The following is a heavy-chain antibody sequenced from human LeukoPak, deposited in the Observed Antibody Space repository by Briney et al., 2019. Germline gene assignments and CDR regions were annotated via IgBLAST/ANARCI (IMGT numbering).Heavy chain of an antibody. V-gene: IGHV4-38-2*02. CDR1: GYSISSVYY. J-gene: IGHJ3*02. CDR3: ARDGATVRGDDAFDI. CDR2: IDHSGST. D-gene: IGHD3-10*01. Sequence: PQRLSLTWAVSGYSISSVYYWGGIRPARGKGREWIGSIDHSGSTYYNPPLKSRVTISVDTSKNHFSLNLISVTAPDTAVYYCARDGATVRGDDAFDIWGQGTMVTVSS.